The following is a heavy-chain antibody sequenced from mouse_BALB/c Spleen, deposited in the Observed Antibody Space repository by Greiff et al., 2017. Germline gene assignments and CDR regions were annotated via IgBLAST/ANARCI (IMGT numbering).Heavy chain of an antibody. Sequence: EVKLVESGGGLVKPGGSLKLSCAASGFAFSSYDMSWVRQTPEKRLEWVAYISSGGGSTYYPDTVKGRFTISRDNAKNTLYLQMSSLKSEDTAMYYCARQNDGYYPYAMDYWGQGTSVTVSS. CDR3: ARQNDGYYPYAMDY. CDR1: GFAFSSYD. J-gene: IGHJ4*01. V-gene: IGHV5-12-1*01. CDR2: ISSGGGST. D-gene: IGHD2-3*01.